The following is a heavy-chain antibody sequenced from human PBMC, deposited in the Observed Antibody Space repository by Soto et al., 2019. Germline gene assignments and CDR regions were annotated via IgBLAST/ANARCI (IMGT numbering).Heavy chain of an antibody. Sequence: GASVKVSCKASGYTFTGYYMHWVRQAPGQGLEWMGWINPNSGGTNYAQKFQGWVTMTRDTSISTAYMELSRLRSDDTAVYYCARPYYGSSQFAFDIWGQGTMVTVSS. CDR2: INPNSGGT. D-gene: IGHD3-10*01. V-gene: IGHV1-2*04. CDR3: ARPYYGSSQFAFDI. J-gene: IGHJ3*02. CDR1: GYTFTGYY.